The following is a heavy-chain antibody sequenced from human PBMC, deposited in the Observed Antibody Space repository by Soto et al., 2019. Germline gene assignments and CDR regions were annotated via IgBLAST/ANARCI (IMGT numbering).Heavy chain of an antibody. Sequence: GASVEVSCEASAYTFTNYHIQCVRQTPGQGLEWMGVIDPSTDSPTYGPLSQGRVTMTCDTSTTTVYLQLSSLISEDTAVYYCARDRDEFNHDYGNAFDVWGQGTRVNVSS. CDR3: ARDRDEFNHDYGNAFDV. D-gene: IGHD3-16*01. CDR2: IDPSTDSP. J-gene: IGHJ3*01. CDR1: AYTFTNYH. V-gene: IGHV1-46*04.